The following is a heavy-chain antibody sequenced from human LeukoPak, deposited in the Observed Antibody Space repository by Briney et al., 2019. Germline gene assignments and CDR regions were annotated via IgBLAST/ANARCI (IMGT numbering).Heavy chain of an antibody. CDR1: GGSISRYH. V-gene: IGHV4-59*08. CDR3: ARLGVTAAGPQDY. D-gene: IGHD2-21*02. Sequence: KPSETLSLTCTVSGGSISRYHWSWIRQPPGKGPEWIGYFSYSGSTYYNPSLKSRVTISVDTSKNQFSLKLSSVTAADTAAYYCARLGVTAAGPQDYWGQGTLVTVSS. CDR2: FSYSGST. J-gene: IGHJ4*02.